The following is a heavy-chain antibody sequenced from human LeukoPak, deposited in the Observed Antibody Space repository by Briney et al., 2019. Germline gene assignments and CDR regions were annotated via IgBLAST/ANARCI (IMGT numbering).Heavy chain of an antibody. V-gene: IGHV3-23*01. Sequence: PGGSLRLSCEASGFTFSSYAMSWVRQAPGKGLEWGSALNGGGDYTYYAASVKGRFTISRDNSKNTLFLQMSSLRVEDTAVYYCAKGRGTTIFGVAQSDYWGQGTLVTVSS. D-gene: IGHD3-3*01. CDR1: GFTFSSYA. CDR2: LNGGGDYT. CDR3: AKGRGTTIFGVAQSDY. J-gene: IGHJ4*02.